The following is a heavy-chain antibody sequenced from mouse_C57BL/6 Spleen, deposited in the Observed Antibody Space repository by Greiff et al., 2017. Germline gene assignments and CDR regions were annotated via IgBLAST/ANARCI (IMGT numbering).Heavy chain of an antibody. D-gene: IGHD1-1*01. J-gene: IGHJ2*01. V-gene: IGHV1-72*01. CDR2: IDPNSGGT. Sequence: QVQLQQPGAELVKPGASVKLSCKASGYTFTSYWMHWVKQRPGRGLEWIGRIDPNSGGTKYNEKFKSKATLTVDKPSSTAYMQLSSLTSEDSAVYYCARWGPSSFYYGTYYFDYWGQGTTLTVSS. CDR1: GYTFTSYW. CDR3: ARWGPSSFYYGTYYFDY.